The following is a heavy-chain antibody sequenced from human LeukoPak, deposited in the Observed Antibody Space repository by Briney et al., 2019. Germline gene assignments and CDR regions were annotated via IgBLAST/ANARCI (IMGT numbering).Heavy chain of an antibody. CDR2: IHTSGST. CDR1: GGSISSYY. CDR3: ARDSTATDYYGSGRYNNWFDP. D-gene: IGHD3-10*01. Sequence: KTSETLSLTCSVSGGSISSYYWSWIGQPAGKGVEWIGGIHTSGSTNHNPSLKSRVTISVDKSKNHFSLKLSSLTPADTAVYYCARDSTATDYYGSGRYNNWFDPWGQGTLVTVSS. V-gene: IGHV4-4*07. J-gene: IGHJ5*02.